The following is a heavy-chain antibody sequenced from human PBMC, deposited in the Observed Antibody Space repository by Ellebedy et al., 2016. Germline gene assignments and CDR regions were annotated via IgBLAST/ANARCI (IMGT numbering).Heavy chain of an antibody. V-gene: IGHV3-9*01. J-gene: IGHJ4*01. CDR2: IAWNGAWI. CDR3: VSGRYGTGSQSYYFDK. D-gene: IGHD3-10*01. CDR1: GFDFDENA. Sequence: GGSLRLXCGASGFDFDENAMHWVRQRPGKGLEWVARIAWNGAWIAYADSVKGRFTISRDNEKNFLYLQMSSLRVQDTALYYCVSGRYGTGSQSYYFDKWGRGTLVTVSS.